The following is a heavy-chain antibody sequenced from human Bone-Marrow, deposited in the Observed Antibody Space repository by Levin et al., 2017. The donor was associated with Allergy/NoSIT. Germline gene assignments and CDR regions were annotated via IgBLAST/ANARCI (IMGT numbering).Heavy chain of an antibody. Sequence: SQTLSLTCAVYGGSFSGSYWGWIRQPPGMGLEWIGQIIHRGNTNYNPSLKSRVTISVDTSENQFSLKLSSVTAADTAVYYCARGRNSGNTFDYWGQGTLVTVSS. D-gene: IGHD4-23*01. CDR3: ARGRNSGNTFDY. V-gene: IGHV4-34*01. J-gene: IGHJ4*02. CDR1: GGSFSGSY. CDR2: IIHRGNT.